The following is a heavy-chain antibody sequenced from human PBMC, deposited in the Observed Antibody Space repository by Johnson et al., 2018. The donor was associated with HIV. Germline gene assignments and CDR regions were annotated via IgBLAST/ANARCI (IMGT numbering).Heavy chain of an antibody. Sequence: EVQLVESGGGLVQPGRSLRLSCAASGFTFDDYAMHWVRQAPGKGLEWVSGISWNSGSIGYADSVKGRFTISRDNAKNSLYLQMNSLRAEDTAVYYCAKDLNYGSGPVDIWGQGTMVTVSS. D-gene: IGHD3-10*01. V-gene: IGHV3-9*01. CDR1: GFTFDDYA. CDR2: ISWNSGSI. CDR3: AKDLNYGSGPVDI. J-gene: IGHJ3*02.